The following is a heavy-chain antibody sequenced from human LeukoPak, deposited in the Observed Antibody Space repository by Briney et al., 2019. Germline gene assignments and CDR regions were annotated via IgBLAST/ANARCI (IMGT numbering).Heavy chain of an antibody. CDR1: GFTFSSYA. V-gene: IGHV3-23*01. D-gene: IGHD5-24*01. Sequence: GGSLRLSCAASGFTFSSYAMSWVRQAPGKGLEWVSVIGGSGDSTYYTDSVKGRFTISRDKSKNTLYLQMNSLRAEDTAVYYCAKIEMTTLDWGQGTLVTVSS. CDR2: IGGSGDST. CDR3: AKIEMTTLD. J-gene: IGHJ4*02.